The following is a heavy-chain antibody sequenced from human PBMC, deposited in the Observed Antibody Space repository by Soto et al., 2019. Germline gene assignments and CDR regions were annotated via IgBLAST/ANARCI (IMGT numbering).Heavy chain of an antibody. CDR3: ARATYDSSTYYLDY. CDR2: IYYTGNT. V-gene: IGHV4-30-4*01. CDR1: GASISGGDYY. J-gene: IGHJ4*02. Sequence: QVQLKESGPGLVKTSQTLSLTCTVSGASISGGDYYWTWIRQPPGKGLEWIGSIYYTGNTYSNPSLESRLSISVDPSNNQFALRLTSVTAPDTAIYYCARATYDSSTYYLDYWGQGTLVTVSS. D-gene: IGHD3-22*01.